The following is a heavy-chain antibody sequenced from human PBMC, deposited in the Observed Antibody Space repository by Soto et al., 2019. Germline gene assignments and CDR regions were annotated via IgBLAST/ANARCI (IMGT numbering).Heavy chain of an antibody. V-gene: IGHV1-69*13. CDR3: ARARISAIPNWFDP. CDR1: GGTFSSYA. Sequence: ASVKVSCKASGGTFSSYAISWVRQAPGQGLEWMGGIIPIFGTANYAQKFQGRVTITADEYTRTAYMELGSLRSEDTAVYYCARARISAIPNWFDPWGQGTLVTVSS. J-gene: IGHJ5*02. CDR2: IIPIFGTA. D-gene: IGHD6-13*01.